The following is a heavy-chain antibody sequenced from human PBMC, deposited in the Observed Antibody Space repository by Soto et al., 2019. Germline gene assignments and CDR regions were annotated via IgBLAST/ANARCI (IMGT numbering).Heavy chain of an antibody. CDR2: ISVSGGST. CDR3: AKDWDIDY. J-gene: IGHJ4*02. D-gene: IGHD1-26*01. V-gene: IGHV3-23*01. Sequence: PGGSLRLPCAASGLTFSTYAMTFVRQAPGKGLEWVSSISVSGGSTYYADSVKGRFTISRDNSKNTLYLQMNSLRAEDTAVYYCAKDWDIDYWGQGSLVTVSS. CDR1: GLTFSTYA.